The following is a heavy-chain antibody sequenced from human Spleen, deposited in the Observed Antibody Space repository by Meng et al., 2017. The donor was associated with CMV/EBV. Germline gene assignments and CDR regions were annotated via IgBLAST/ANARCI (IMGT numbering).Heavy chain of an antibody. Sequence: SLKISCAASGFTFDDYAMHWVRQAPGKGLEWVSGISWNSGSIGYADSVKGRFTISRDNAKNTLYLQMNTLRAEDTAVYYCAAHSSGWLEGAFDYWGQGTLVTVSS. CDR3: AAHSSGWLEGAFDY. CDR1: GFTFDDYA. CDR2: ISWNSGSI. D-gene: IGHD6-19*01. V-gene: IGHV3-9*01. J-gene: IGHJ4*02.